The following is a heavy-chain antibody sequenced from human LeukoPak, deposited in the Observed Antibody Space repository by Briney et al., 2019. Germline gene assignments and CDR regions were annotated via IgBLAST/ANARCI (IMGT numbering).Heavy chain of an antibody. CDR1: GGSFSGYY. J-gene: IGHJ4*02. Sequence: PETLSLTCAVYGGSFSGYYWSWIRQSPGKELEWIAYINNNGRINYNPSLKSRVTISADTSKNQFSLNVRSVTAADTAVYYCARGAGWYDYWGQGTQVTVFS. D-gene: IGHD6-19*01. CDR3: ARGAGWYDY. V-gene: IGHV4-59*08. CDR2: INNNGRI.